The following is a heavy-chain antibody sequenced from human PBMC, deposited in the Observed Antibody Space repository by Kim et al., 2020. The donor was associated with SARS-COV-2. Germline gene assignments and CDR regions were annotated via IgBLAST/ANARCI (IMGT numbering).Heavy chain of an antibody. V-gene: IGHV4-59*01. CDR1: GGSISAYY. CDR2: VYPTGST. Sequence: SETLSLICSVSGGSISAYYWSWIRQPPGKGLEWVGYVYPTGSTNCNPSLRSRVTMSLDTSKNQFSLRLNSVTPADTAVYYCARTMNPHYYYYGLDVWGQGTTVTVSS. J-gene: IGHJ6*02. CDR3: ARTMNPHYYYYGLDV.